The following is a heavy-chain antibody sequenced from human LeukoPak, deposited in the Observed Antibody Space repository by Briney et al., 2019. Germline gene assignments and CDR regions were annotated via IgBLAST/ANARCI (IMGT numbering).Heavy chain of an antibody. CDR1: GFTFSSYA. Sequence: GGSLRLSCAASGFTFSSYAMHWVRQAPGKGLEWVAVISYDGSNKYYADSVKGRFTISRDNSKNTLYLQMNSLRAEDTAVYCCASGSQRNYYYYGMDVWGQETTVTVSS. CDR2: ISYDGSNK. V-gene: IGHV3-30-3*01. J-gene: IGHJ6*02. CDR3: ASGSQRNYYYYGMDV. D-gene: IGHD1-26*01.